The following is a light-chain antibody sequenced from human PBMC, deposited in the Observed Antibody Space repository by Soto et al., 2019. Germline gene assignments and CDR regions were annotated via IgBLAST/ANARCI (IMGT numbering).Light chain of an antibody. Sequence: DIQMTQSPSSLSASVGDRVTITCRASQGIGNDLGWYLQKPGKAPKRLIYAASNLPSGVPSMFIGSGSGPELPITLSGLQLESFAPYYCLHHNSYPRTFGQGTKVEVK. CDR2: AAS. J-gene: IGKJ1*01. CDR1: QGIGND. CDR3: LHHNSYPRT. V-gene: IGKV1-17*01.